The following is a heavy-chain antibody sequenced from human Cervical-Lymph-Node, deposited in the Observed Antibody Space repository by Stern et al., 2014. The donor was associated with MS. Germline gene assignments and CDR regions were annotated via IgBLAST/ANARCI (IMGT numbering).Heavy chain of an antibody. D-gene: IGHD6-13*01. Sequence: VPLEESGGGVVQPGRSLRLSCAASGFSFSRYAMHWVRQAQGKVLRWVALRGYDGRNPYYADSVTGRFTSSRDNFKNPLYLQMNSLRAEDTAVYYCASAYSSSHYYFDYWGQGTLVTVSS. CDR1: GFSFSRYA. V-gene: IGHV3-33*01. CDR3: ASAYSSSHYYFDY. J-gene: IGHJ4*02. CDR2: RGYDGRNP.